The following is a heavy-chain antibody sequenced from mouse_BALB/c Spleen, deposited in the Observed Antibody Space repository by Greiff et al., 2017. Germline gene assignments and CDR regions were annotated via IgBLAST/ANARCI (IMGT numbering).Heavy chain of an antibody. Sequence: QVQLQQPGAELVKPGASVKLSCKASGYTFTSYWMHWVKQRPGQGLEWIGEINPSNGRTNYNEKFKSKATLTVDKSSSTAYMQLSSLTSEDSAVYYCARSGGNDAYYFDDWGQGTTLTVSS. CDR2: INPSNGRT. J-gene: IGHJ2*01. D-gene: IGHD2-2*01. CDR1: GYTFTSYW. V-gene: IGHV1S81*02. CDR3: ARSGGNDAYYFDD.